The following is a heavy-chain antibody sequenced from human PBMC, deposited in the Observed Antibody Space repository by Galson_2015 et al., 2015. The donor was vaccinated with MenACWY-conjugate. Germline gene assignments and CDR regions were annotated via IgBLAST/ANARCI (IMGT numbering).Heavy chain of an antibody. Sequence: SLRLSCAASGFTIGRYWIHWVRQVPGKGLVWVSRINSDGSSTSYADSVKGRFTISRDNAKNTLYLQMNSLRAEDTAVYYCAARLLHSGGMDVWGQGTTVLVSS. CDR3: AARLLHSGGMDV. CDR2: INSDGSST. D-gene: IGHD3-10*01. V-gene: IGHV3-74*01. J-gene: IGHJ6*02. CDR1: GFTIGRYW.